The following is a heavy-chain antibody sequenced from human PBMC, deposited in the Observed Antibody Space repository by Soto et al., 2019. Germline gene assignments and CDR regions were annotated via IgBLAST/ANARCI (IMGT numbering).Heavy chain of an antibody. Sequence: SVKVSCKASGYTFSTYALHWVRQAPVQGLEWMGWINGGNGHTRYSQKFKDRVTISRDTPASTAYMELSGLRSEDTAVYYCARGKGMEENYYYYGMDVWGQGTTVTVSS. CDR3: ARGKGMEENYYYYGMDV. V-gene: IGHV1-3*01. D-gene: IGHD1-1*01. J-gene: IGHJ6*02. CDR2: INGGNGHT. CDR1: GYTFSTYA.